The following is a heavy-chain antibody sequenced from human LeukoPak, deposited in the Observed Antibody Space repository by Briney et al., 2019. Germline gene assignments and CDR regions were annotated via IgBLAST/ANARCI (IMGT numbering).Heavy chain of an antibody. J-gene: IGHJ6*03. D-gene: IGHD1-26*01. CDR1: GGSMSSYY. V-gene: IGHV4-59*01. CDR2: IYHSGST. Sequence: SETLSLTCTVSGGSMSSYYWSWIRQPPGKGLEWIGYIYHSGSTNYNPSLKSRVTISVDTSKNQFSLKLSSVTAADTAVYYCARDGSGSYYYYMDVWGKGTTVTVSS. CDR3: ARDGSGSYYYYMDV.